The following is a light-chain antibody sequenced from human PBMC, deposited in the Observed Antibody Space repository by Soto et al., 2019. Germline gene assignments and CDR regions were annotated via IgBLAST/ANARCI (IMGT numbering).Light chain of an antibody. J-gene: IGKJ1*01. CDR2: ATS. Sequence: DIQMTQSPSSLSASVGDRVTITCRASQSIAGYLNWYQQKPGEAPKLLIYATSTLQSGVPSRFSGSGSGTDYTLTISSLQPEDFATYSCQQSHSTPRTFGQGTKLEIK. V-gene: IGKV1-39*01. CDR1: QSIAGY. CDR3: QQSHSTPRT.